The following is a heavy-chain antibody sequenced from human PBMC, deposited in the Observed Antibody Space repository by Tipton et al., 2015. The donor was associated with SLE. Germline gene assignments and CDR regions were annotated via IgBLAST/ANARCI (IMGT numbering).Heavy chain of an antibody. CDR3: VRSIAAAGSF. J-gene: IGHJ4*02. CDR1: GFTFSNFW. CDR2: INQNGSTQ. V-gene: IGHV3-7*01. Sequence: GSLRLSCAASGFTFSNFWISWVRQAPGKGLEWVANINQNGSTQYYVDSVKGRFTISRDNAENSAYLQMNSLRAEDTALYYCVRSIAAAGSFWGQGTLVTVSS. D-gene: IGHD6-13*01.